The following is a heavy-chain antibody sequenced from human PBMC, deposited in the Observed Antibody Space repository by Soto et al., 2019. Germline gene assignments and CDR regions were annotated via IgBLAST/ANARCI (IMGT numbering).Heavy chain of an antibody. D-gene: IGHD3-10*01. CDR2: ISYDGSNK. V-gene: IGHV3-30-3*01. J-gene: IGHJ4*02. CDR3: ARDRGGFGESHFDY. CDR1: GFTFSSYA. Sequence: LRLSCAASGFTFSSYAMHWVRQAPGKGLEWVAVISYDGSNKYYADSVKGRFTISRDNSKNTLYLQMNSLRAEDTAVYYCARDRGGFGESHFDYWGQGTLVTVSS.